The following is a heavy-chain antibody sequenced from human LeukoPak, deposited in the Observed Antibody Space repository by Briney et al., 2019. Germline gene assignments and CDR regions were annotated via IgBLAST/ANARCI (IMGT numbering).Heavy chain of an antibody. V-gene: IGHV4-59*08. J-gene: IGHJ4*02. D-gene: IGHD6-19*01. CDR2: IYYTGKI. Sequence: SETLSLTCAVSGGSINSHYWGWIRQPPGKGLQWIGDIYYTGKINYNPSLKSRVTITLGTSKDHLSLNLTSVLAADTAIYYCVRRDTGWNYFDYWGQGILVTVSS. CDR1: GGSINSHY. CDR3: VRRDTGWNYFDY.